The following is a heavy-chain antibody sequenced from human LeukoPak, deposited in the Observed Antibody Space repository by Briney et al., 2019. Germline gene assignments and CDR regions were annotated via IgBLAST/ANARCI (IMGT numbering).Heavy chain of an antibody. CDR1: GFTFSSYA. D-gene: IGHD3-22*01. CDR2: ISGSGGST. CDR3: ARDSYYYDSSGYYETSTHYYYYGMDV. Sequence: GGSLRLSCAASGFTFSSYAMSWVRQAPGKGLEWVSAISGSGGSTYYADSVKGRFTISRDNSKNTLYLQMNSLRAEDTAVYYCARDSYYYDSSGYYETSTHYYYYGMDVWGQGTTVTVSS. V-gene: IGHV3-23*01. J-gene: IGHJ6*02.